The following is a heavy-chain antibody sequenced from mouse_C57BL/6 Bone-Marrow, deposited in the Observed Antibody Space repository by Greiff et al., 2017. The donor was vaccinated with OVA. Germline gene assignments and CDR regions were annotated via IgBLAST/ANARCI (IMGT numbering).Heavy chain of an antibody. V-gene: IGHV14-4*01. CDR1: GFNIKDDY. J-gene: IGHJ4*01. CDR2: LDPENGDT. Sequence: EVQLQQSGAELVRPGASVKLSCTASGFNIKDDYMHWVKQRPEQGLEWIGWLDPENGDTEYASKFQGKATITADTSSNTAYLQLSSLTSEDTAVYYCTTGLYYAMDYWGQGTSVTVSS. CDR3: TTGLYYAMDY. D-gene: IGHD2-13*01.